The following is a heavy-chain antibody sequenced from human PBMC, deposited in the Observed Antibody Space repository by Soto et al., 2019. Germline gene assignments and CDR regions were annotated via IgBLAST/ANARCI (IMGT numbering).Heavy chain of an antibody. J-gene: IGHJ6*02. D-gene: IGHD4-4*01. Sequence: GGSLRLSCAASGFTFSSYAMHWVRQAPGKGLEWVAVISYDGSNKYYADSVKGRFTISRDNSKNTLYLQMNSLRGEDTAVYYCASSVATVNNYYYYGVDVWGQGTTVTVSS. CDR1: GFTFSSYA. CDR3: ASSVATVNNYYYYGVDV. CDR2: ISYDGSNK. V-gene: IGHV3-30-3*01.